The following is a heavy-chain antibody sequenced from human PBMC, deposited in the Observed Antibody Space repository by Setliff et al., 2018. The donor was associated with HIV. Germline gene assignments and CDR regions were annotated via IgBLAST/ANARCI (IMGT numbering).Heavy chain of an antibody. CDR3: AREVREDRHFDKTYYTDMDV. D-gene: IGHD3-3*01. J-gene: IGHJ6*03. CDR1: GGPFATYA. V-gene: IGHV1-69*06. Sequence: GASVKVSCKASGGPFATYAINWVRQAPGQGLEWMGRIVPIFGPGDYAQTFEGRINIMADRSTTTVHMELSGLTSDDTAMYYCAREVREDRHFDKTYYTDMDVWGKGTTVTVSS. CDR2: IVPIFGPG.